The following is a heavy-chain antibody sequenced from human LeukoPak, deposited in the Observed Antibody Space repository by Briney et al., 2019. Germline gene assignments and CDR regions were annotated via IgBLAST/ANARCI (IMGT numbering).Heavy chain of an antibody. CDR3: ARDLSGVPGYTYGRGIDY. D-gene: IGHD5-18*01. J-gene: IGHJ4*02. V-gene: IGHV3-7*01. CDR1: GFTFSNAW. Sequence: GGSLRLSCAGSGFTFSNAWMSWVRQAPGKGLEWVSNIKKDGSEKYYVDSVKGRFTISRDNAKTSLYLQMNSLRAEDTAVYYCARDLSGVPGYTYGRGIDYWGQGTLVTVSS. CDR2: IKKDGSEK.